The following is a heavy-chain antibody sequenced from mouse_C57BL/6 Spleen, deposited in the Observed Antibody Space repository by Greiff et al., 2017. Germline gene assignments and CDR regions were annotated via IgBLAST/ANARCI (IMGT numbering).Heavy chain of an antibody. Sequence: QVQLQQSEPELVKPGASVKISCKASGYAFSSSWMNWVKQRPGKGLEWIGRIYPGDGDTNYNGKFKGKATLTADKSSSTAYMQLSSLTSEDSAVYFCARRTGAPFDYWGQGTTLTVSS. CDR1: GYAFSSSW. D-gene: IGHD4-1*01. V-gene: IGHV1-82*01. CDR3: ARRTGAPFDY. CDR2: IYPGDGDT. J-gene: IGHJ2*01.